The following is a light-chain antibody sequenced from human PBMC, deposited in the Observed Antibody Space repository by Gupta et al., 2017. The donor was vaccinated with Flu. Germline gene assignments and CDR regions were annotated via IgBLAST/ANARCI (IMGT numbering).Light chain of an antibody. CDR3: SSYTSSSTPYV. CDR2: EVS. Sequence: QSALTQPASVSGSPGQPLTISCPGPSSDVGGYNYVSWYQQHPGKAPKLMIYEVSNRPLGVSNRFSGSKSGNTASLTISGLQAEDEADYYCSSYTSSSTPYVFGTGTKVTVL. J-gene: IGLJ1*01. V-gene: IGLV2-14*01. CDR1: SSDVGGYNY.